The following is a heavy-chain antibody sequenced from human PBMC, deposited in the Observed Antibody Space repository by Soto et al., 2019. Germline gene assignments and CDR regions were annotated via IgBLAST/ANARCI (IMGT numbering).Heavy chain of an antibody. CDR2: IYYSGST. V-gene: IGHV4-39*01. D-gene: IGHD2-21*01. J-gene: IGHJ6*03. CDR3: ARYSPYYYYYMDV. CDR1: GGSISSSSYY. Sequence: SETLSLTCTVSGGSISSSSYYWGWIRQPPGKGLEWIGSIYYSGSTYYNPSLKSRVTISVDTSKNQFSLKLSSVTAADTAVYYCARYSPYYYYYMDVWGKGTTVTVSS.